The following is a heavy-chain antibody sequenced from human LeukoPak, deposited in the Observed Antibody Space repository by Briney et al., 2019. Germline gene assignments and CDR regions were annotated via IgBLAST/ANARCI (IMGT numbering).Heavy chain of an antibody. CDR3: ARLVPVDYYFDY. Sequence: ASVKVSCKASGGTFSSYAISWVRQAPGQGLEWMGGIIPIFGTANYAQKFQGRVTITTDESTSTAYMGLSSLRSEDTAVYYCARLVPVDYYFDYWGQGTLVTVSS. D-gene: IGHD2-2*01. CDR1: GGTFSSYA. CDR2: IIPIFGTA. V-gene: IGHV1-69*05. J-gene: IGHJ4*02.